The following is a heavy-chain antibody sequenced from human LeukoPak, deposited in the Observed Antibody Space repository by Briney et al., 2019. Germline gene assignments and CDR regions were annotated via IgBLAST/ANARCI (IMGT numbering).Heavy chain of an antibody. D-gene: IGHD2-2*02. Sequence: SETLSLTCAVYGGSFSGYYWRWIRQPPGKGLEWIGEINHSGSTSYNPSLKSRVTISVDTSKNQFSLKLSSVTAADTAVYYCARGSAIVVVPAAIPSFDYWGQGTLVTVSS. CDR2: INHSGST. V-gene: IGHV4-34*01. CDR1: GGSFSGYY. J-gene: IGHJ4*02. CDR3: ARGSAIVVVPAAIPSFDY.